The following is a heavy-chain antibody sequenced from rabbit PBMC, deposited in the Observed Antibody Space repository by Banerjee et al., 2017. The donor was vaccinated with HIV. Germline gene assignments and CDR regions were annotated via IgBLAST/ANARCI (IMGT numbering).Heavy chain of an antibody. J-gene: IGHJ4*01. CDR3: ARVSSGFYYFNL. Sequence: QEQLVESGGGLVTPGGSLKLTCKASGIDFSSSFWISWVRQTPGKGLEWIGCIYPTYGATDYASWAKGRFTISKTSSTTVTLQMTSLTAADTATYFCARVSSGFYYFNLWGPGTLVTVS. D-gene: IGHD1-1*01. CDR2: IYPTYGAT. CDR1: GIDFSSSFW. V-gene: IGHV1S45*01.